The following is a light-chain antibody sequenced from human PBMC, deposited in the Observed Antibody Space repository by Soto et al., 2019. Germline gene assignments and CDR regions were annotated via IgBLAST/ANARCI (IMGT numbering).Light chain of an antibody. Sequence: QSALTQPPSASGSPGQSVTISCTGTSSDVGDYNYVSWYQQHPGKVPKLMIYEVTKRPSGVPDRFSGSKSGNTASLTVSGLQAEDEADYYCSSYSGTKTYVFGTGTKLTVL. J-gene: IGLJ1*01. CDR2: EVT. CDR3: SSYSGTKTYV. CDR1: SSDVGDYNY. V-gene: IGLV2-8*01.